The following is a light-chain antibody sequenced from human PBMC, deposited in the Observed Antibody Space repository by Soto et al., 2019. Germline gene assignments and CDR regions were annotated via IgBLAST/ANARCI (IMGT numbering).Light chain of an antibody. CDR1: SNDIGAYQY. Sequence: QSALTQPASVSASPGQSITISCAGTSNDIGAYQYVSWYQHRPGKAPRLTIYDVTDRPSGVSSRFSGSKSDNSASLTISGLQTDDEADYYCSSFTTSLTVIFGGGTKLTVL. CDR3: SSFTTSLTVI. CDR2: DVT. J-gene: IGLJ2*01. V-gene: IGLV2-14*01.